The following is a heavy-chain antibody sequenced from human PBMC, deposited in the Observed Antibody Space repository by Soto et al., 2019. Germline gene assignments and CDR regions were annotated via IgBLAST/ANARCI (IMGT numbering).Heavy chain of an antibody. V-gene: IGHV2-5*02. CDR3: PHAAFGEFVGSFGY. D-gene: IGHD3-10*01. CDR1: GFSLNTNAVG. CDR2: VYWDDDK. J-gene: IGHJ4*02. Sequence: QITLKESGPTLVKPTQTLTLTCTFSGFSLNTNAVGVGWIRQPPGKALEWLALVYWDDDKRYNLFLKSRLAITNDTAKNQGVPTWTHMDPVDTPTDYCPHAAFGEFVGSFGYWGQGTLGTVSS.